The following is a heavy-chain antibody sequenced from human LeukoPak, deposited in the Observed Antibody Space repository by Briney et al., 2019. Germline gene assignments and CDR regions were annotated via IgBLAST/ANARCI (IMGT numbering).Heavy chain of an antibody. CDR1: GGSFSGYY. J-gene: IGHJ3*02. D-gene: IGHD7-27*01. CDR2: IYTSGST. V-gene: IGHV4-59*10. CDR3: ARTHWGFHDAFDI. Sequence: KSSETLSLTCAVYGGSFSGYYWSWIRQPAGKGLEWIGRIYTSGSTNYNPSLKSRVTMSVDTSKNQFSLKLSSVTAADTAVYYCARTHWGFHDAFDIWGQGTMVTVSS.